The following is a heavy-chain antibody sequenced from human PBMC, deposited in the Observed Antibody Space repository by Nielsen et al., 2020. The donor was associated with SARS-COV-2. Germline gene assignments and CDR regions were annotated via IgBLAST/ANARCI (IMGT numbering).Heavy chain of an antibody. CDR1: GFTFSSYW. Sequence: GESLKISCAASGFTFSSYWMSWVRQAPGKGLEWVSGINWNGGSTGYADSVKGRFTISGDNAKNSLYLQMNSLRAEDTALYHCARQADEYSSPGGDYWGQGTLVTVSS. CDR2: INWNGGST. J-gene: IGHJ4*02. CDR3: ARQADEYSSPGGDY. D-gene: IGHD6-6*01. V-gene: IGHV3-20*01.